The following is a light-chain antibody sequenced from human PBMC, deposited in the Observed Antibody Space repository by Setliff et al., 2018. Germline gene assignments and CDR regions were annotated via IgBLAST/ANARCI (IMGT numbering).Light chain of an antibody. CDR1: SGDVGGYDY. V-gene: IGLV2-14*01. J-gene: IGLJ1*01. CDR3: GSYTSINTLLYI. Sequence: QSALIQPASVSGSPGQSITISCTGTSGDVGGYDYVSWYQQHPGKAPKLMIYDVSNRPSGVSNRFSGSKSGNTASLTISGLQAEDEADYYCGSYTSINTLLYIFGTGTKVT. CDR2: DVS.